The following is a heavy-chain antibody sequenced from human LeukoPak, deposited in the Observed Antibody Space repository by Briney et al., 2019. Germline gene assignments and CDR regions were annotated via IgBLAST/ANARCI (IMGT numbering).Heavy chain of an antibody. V-gene: IGHV3-30-3*01. D-gene: IGHD6-13*01. Sequence: GGSLRLSCAASGFTFSSSAMTWVRQVLGKGLEWVAVISYDGSNKYYADSVKGRFTISRDNSKNTLYLQMNSLRAEDTAVYYCARDRRREQLVWGQGTLVTVSS. J-gene: IGHJ4*02. CDR3: ARDRRREQLV. CDR1: GFTFSSSA. CDR2: ISYDGSNK.